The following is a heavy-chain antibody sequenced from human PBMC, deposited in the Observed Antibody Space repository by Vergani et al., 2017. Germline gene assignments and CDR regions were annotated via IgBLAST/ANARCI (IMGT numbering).Heavy chain of an antibody. CDR1: GFTFSDYY. D-gene: IGHD3-16*01. CDR2: IISSGSTI. V-gene: IGHV3-11*01. CDR3: ARDFRGGGGPIYNYYYNYMDV. J-gene: IGHJ6*03. Sequence: QVQLVESGGGLVKPGGSLRLSCAASGFTFSDYYMSWIRQAPGKGLEWVSYIISSGSTIYYADSVKGRFTISRDNAKNSLYLQMNSLRAEDTAVYYCARDFRGGGGPIYNYYYNYMDVWGKGTTVTVSS.